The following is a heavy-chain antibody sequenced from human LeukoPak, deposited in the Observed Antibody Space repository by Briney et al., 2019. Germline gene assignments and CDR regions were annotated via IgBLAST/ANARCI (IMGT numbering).Heavy chain of an antibody. V-gene: IGHV1-8*01. CDR1: GYTFTNYD. J-gene: IGHJ6*02. Sequence: ASVRVSCKASGYTFTNYDINWVRQATGQGLEWMGWMNPNSGNTGYAQKFQGRVTMTRNTSISTAYMELSSLRSEDTAVYYCARAKSGWDNYYYYGMDVWGQGTTVTVSS. CDR3: ARAKSGWDNYYYYGMDV. D-gene: IGHD6-19*01. CDR2: MNPNSGNT.